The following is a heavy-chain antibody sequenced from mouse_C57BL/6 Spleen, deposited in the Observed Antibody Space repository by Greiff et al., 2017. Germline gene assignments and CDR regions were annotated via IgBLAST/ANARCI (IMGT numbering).Heavy chain of an antibody. CDR1: GFNIKDSY. CDR2: IDPEDGET. CDR3: ARRLYSNFYFDY. J-gene: IGHJ2*01. Sequence: VQLKQSGAELVKPGASVKLSCTASGFNIKDSYMHWVKQRTEQGLEWIGRIDPEDGETKYAPKFQGKATITADTSSNTAYLQLSSLTSEDTAVYYCARRLYSNFYFDYWGQGTTLTVSS. V-gene: IGHV14-2*01. D-gene: IGHD2-5*01.